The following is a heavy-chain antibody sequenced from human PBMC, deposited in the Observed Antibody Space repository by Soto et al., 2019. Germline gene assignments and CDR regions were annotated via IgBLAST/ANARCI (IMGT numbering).Heavy chain of an antibody. Sequence: SSYTLSLTFTASGGAISSNYWTWIRQPPGQGLEWIGYVYNSGSTNYNPSLKSRGTISEDTAKNQFSLKVHSMTAANTAVDYCSRYRREAVAGSTRDNWGQG. J-gene: IGHJ4*02. CDR1: GGAISSNY. V-gene: IGHV4-59*07. CDR3: SRYRREAVAGSTRDN. CDR2: VYNSGST. D-gene: IGHD6-19*01.